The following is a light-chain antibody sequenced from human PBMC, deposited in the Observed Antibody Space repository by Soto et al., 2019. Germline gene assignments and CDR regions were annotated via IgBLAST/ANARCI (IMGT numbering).Light chain of an antibody. V-gene: IGKV3D-20*02. J-gene: IGKJ3*01. Sequence: EFVLTQSPGTLSLSPGERATLSCRASQTVRNNYLAWYQQKPGQAPRLLIYDASSRATGIPDRFSGGGSGTDFTLTISRLEPEDFAVYHCLQRSIGFTFGPGTKVEVK. CDR3: LQRSIGFT. CDR2: DAS. CDR1: QTVRNNY.